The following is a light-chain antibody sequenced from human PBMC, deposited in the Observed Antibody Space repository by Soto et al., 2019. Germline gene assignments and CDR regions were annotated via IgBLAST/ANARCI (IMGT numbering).Light chain of an antibody. Sequence: QSVLTQPPSASGTPGQRVTISCSGSSSNIGSTTVNWYRQLPGTAPQVLIYSSDQRPSGVPDRFSGSKSGTSASLAISGLQSEDEADYYCATWDDSLNGVVFGGETKLTVL. J-gene: IGLJ2*01. CDR1: SSNIGSTT. CDR3: ATWDDSLNGVV. CDR2: SSD. V-gene: IGLV1-44*01.